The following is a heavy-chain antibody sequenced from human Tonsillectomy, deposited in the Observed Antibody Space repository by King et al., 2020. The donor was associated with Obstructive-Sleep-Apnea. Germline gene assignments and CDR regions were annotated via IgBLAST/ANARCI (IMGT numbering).Heavy chain of an antibody. V-gene: IGHV4-4*07. J-gene: IGHJ3*02. CDR3: ARESSGSYGDAFDI. CDR1: GGSISSYY. CDR2: IYASGAT. Sequence: QLQESGPGLVKPSETLSLTCTVSGGSISSYYWSWIRQPAGKGLEWIGRIYASGATNYNPSLKSRVTMSVDTSKNQFSLRLSSVTAADMAVYYCARESSGSYGDAFDIWGQGTMVTVSS. D-gene: IGHD1-26*01.